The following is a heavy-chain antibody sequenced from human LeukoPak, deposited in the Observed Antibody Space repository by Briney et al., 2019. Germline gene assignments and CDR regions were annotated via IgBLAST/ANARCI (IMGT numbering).Heavy chain of an antibody. CDR1: DFTFDFYW. V-gene: IGHV3-7*01. Sequence: GGSLRLSCVASDFTFDFYWMTWVRQAPGKGLEWLANILPDGSQKYYVDSVKGRFTISRDKSKNTLYLQMNSLRAEDTAVYYCARDRQYCTNGVCNYYYYYGMDVWGQGTTVTVSS. D-gene: IGHD2-8*01. J-gene: IGHJ6*02. CDR2: ILPDGSQK. CDR3: ARDRQYCTNGVCNYYYYYGMDV.